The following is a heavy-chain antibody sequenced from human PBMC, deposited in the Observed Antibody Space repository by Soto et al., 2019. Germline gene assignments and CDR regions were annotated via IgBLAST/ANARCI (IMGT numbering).Heavy chain of an antibody. CDR1: GFTFSSYA. Sequence: GGSLRLSCAASGFTFSSYAMHWVRQAPGKGLEWVAVISYDGSNKYYADSVKGRFTISRDNSKNTLYLQMNSLRAEDTAVYYCTRTRAAGHFDYWGQGTLVTVSS. V-gene: IGHV3-30-3*01. CDR2: ISYDGSNK. J-gene: IGHJ4*02. D-gene: IGHD6-13*01. CDR3: TRTRAAGHFDY.